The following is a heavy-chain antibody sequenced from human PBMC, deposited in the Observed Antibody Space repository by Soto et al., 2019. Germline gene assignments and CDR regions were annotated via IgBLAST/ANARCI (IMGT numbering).Heavy chain of an antibody. D-gene: IGHD4-17*01. CDR3: AHRGSEGRYGRGWFDS. J-gene: IGHJ5*01. CDR1: GFSLSSSGVS. Sequence: KEAGPTLVKPSETLTLTCSFSGFSLSSSGVSVAWIRQSPGGALEWLAIIEWENDRRYNPSLQSRLIISMDTSKNQVALTMTNADPVDTGTYYCAHRGSEGRYGRGWFDSWGQGTLVIVSS. CDR2: IEWENDR. V-gene: IGHV2-5*02.